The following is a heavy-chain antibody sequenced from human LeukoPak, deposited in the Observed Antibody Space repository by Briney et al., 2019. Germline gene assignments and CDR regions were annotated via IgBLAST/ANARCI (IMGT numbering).Heavy chain of an antibody. CDR1: GDSVSSDSAA. D-gene: IGHD6-13*01. V-gene: IGHV6-1*01. CDR2: TYYGSKWYN. J-gene: IGHJ4*02. Sequence: SQTLSLTCAISGDSVSSDSAAWNWIRQSPSRGLEWLGRTYYGSKWYNNYAVSVKSRISINPDTSKNQFSLQLNSVTPEDTAVYYCARVPYSSSWSFDYWGQGTLVTVSS. CDR3: ARVPYSSSWSFDY.